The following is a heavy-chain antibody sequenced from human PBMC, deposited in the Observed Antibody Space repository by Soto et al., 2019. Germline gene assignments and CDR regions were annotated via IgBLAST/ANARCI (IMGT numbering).Heavy chain of an antibody. CDR3: SRGSFGYYGP. Sequence: GGSLRLSCNCSGFRFSEHAMTWVRQAPGKGLEWVGFIRNTPYGGTTDYAASVRGRSTISRDDSASIAYLQMNSLKTEDSGLYYCSRGSFGYYGPWGPGTLVTVSS. V-gene: IGHV3-49*04. CDR1: GFRFSEHA. CDR2: IRNTPYGGTT. D-gene: IGHD2-2*03. J-gene: IGHJ5*02.